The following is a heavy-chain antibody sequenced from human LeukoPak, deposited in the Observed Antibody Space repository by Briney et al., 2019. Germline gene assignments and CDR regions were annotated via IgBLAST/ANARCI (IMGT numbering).Heavy chain of an antibody. D-gene: IGHD3-10*01. CDR3: VKDLMRDRWFGES. J-gene: IGHJ5*02. CDR1: GFSFSSYG. Sequence: GSLRLSCAASGFSFSSYGMHWVRQAPGKGLEWMAFIRYDGNDKFYADSVKGRFTISRDTSRNTLYLQMNSLRLEDTAIYYCVKDLMRDRWFGESWGQGTLVTVSS. CDR2: IRYDGNDK. V-gene: IGHV3-30*02.